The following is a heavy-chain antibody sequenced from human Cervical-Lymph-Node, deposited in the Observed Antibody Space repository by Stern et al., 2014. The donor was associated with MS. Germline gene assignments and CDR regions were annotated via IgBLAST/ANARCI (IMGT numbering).Heavy chain of an antibody. D-gene: IGHD4-17*01. CDR3: ARKTTAKN. Sequence: EVPLVESGGGLVQPGGSLRLSCAGSGFTFSHYWMTWVRQAPGQGLEWVASINKDGSEKYYVDSLKGRFTISRDNAKNSLYLQMTSLRADDTAVYYCARKTTAKNWGQGTLVTVSS. J-gene: IGHJ4*02. CDR1: GFTFSHYW. V-gene: IGHV3-7*01. CDR2: INKDGSEK.